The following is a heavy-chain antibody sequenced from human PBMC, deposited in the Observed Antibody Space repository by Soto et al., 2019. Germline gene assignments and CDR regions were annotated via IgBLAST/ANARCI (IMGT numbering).Heavy chain of an antibody. D-gene: IGHD3-10*01. Sequence: GGSLRLSCAASGFTFSSYAMHWVRQAPGKGLEYVSAISSNGGSTYYANSVKGRFTISRDNSKNTLYLQMGSLRAEDMAVYYCAREGPAAEGVSGFDYWGQGTLVTVSS. CDR2: ISSNGGST. CDR3: AREGPAAEGVSGFDY. CDR1: GFTFSSYA. J-gene: IGHJ4*02. V-gene: IGHV3-64*01.